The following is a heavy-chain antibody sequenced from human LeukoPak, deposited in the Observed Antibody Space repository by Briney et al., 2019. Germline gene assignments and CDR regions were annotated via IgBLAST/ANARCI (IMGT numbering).Heavy chain of an antibody. V-gene: IGHV1-69*04. CDR3: ARDRGSGSYYKEPDYGMDV. J-gene: IGHJ6*02. CDR2: IIPILGIA. CDR1: GGTFSSYA. D-gene: IGHD3-10*01. Sequence: SVKVSCKASGGTFSSYAISWVRQAPGQGLEWMGRIIPILGIANYAQKFQGRVTISADKSTSTAYMELSSLRSEDTAVYYCARDRGSGSYYKEPDYGMDVWGQGTTVTVSS.